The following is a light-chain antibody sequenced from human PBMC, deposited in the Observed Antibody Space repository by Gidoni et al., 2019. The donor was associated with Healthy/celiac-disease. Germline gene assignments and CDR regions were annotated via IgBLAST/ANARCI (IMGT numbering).Light chain of an antibody. V-gene: IGKV3-15*01. J-gene: IGKJ4*01. CDR2: GAS. Sequence: EIVMTQSPATLSVSPGERATLSCRASQSVSSNLAWYQQKPGQAPRLLIYGASTRATGIPARFSGSVSGTDFTLTLSSLQSEDFAVYYCQQYNIWLTFGGGTKVEIK. CDR3: QQYNIWLT. CDR1: QSVSSN.